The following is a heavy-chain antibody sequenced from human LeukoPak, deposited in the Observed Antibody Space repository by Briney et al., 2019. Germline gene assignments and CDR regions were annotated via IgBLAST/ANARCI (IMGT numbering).Heavy chain of an antibody. CDR2: INPNVGGT. J-gene: IGHJ3*02. D-gene: IGHD6-13*01. Sequence: ASVKVSCKTSGYTFTSYYIHWVRQAPGQGLEWMGWINPNVGGTYYAQKFQGRVTMTRDTSISTAYMELSRLRSDDTAVYYCARETAAGTDGAFDIWGQGTTVTVSS. CDR3: ARETAAGTDGAFDI. V-gene: IGHV1-2*02. CDR1: GYTFTSYY.